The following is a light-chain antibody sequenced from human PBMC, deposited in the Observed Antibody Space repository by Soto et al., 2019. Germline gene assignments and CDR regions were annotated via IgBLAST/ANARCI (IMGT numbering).Light chain of an antibody. CDR2: DAS. CDR3: QQYNYFWA. CDR1: QSISSW. Sequence: DIQMTQSPCTLSASVGDRVTITCRASQSISSWLAWYQQKPGKAPKLLIYDASNLESGVPSRFSGGGSGTEFSLTISSLQPDDFATYYCQQYNYFWAFGQGTKVGIK. J-gene: IGKJ1*01. V-gene: IGKV1-5*01.